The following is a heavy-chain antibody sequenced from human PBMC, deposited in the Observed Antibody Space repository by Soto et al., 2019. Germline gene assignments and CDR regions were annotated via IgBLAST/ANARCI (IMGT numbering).Heavy chain of an antibody. CDR1: GYTFTSYG. V-gene: IGHV1-18*01. J-gene: IGHJ4*02. Sequence: ASVKVSCKASGYTFTSYGISWVRQAPGQGLEWMGWISAYNGNTNYAQKLQGRVTMTTDTSTSTAYMELRSLRSDDTAVYSCARDFYDILTGVIDYWGQGTLVTVSS. CDR3: ARDFYDILTGVIDY. D-gene: IGHD3-9*01. CDR2: ISAYNGNT.